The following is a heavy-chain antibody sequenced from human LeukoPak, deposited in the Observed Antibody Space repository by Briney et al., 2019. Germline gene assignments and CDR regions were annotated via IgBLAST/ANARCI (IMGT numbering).Heavy chain of an antibody. CDR2: ISISGSTI. V-gene: IGHV3-11*04. CDR3: ARAPNYDFWSNYRGAFDI. CDR1: GFTFSDYY. D-gene: IGHD3-3*01. J-gene: IGHJ3*02. Sequence: GGSLRLSCAASGFTFSDYYMSWIRQAPGKGLEWVSYISISGSTIYDADSVMGRFTISRDNAKNSLYLQMNSLRAEDTAMYYCARAPNYDFWSNYRGAFDIWGQGTMVTVSS.